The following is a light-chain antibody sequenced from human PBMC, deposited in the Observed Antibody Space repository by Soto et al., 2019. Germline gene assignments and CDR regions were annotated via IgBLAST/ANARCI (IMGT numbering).Light chain of an antibody. CDR1: QSISRW. CDR2: DAS. V-gene: IGKV1-5*01. Sequence: DIQMPQSPSTLSASVGDRVTITCRASQSISRWLAWVQQKPGKAPKILNYDASSLESGVPSRVSGTGSGSVFTLTISSLQPDDFATYYCQQCRSFPWTFGQGAKV. CDR3: QQCRSFPWT. J-gene: IGKJ1*01.